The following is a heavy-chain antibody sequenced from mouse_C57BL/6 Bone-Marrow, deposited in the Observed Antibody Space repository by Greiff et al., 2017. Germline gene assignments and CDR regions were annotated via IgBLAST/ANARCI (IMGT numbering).Heavy chain of an antibody. J-gene: IGHJ2*01. V-gene: IGHV1-81*01. CDR3: ARGDYYGSSYHFDY. CDR2: IYPRSGNT. Sequence: QVQLQQSGAELARPGASVKLSCKASGYTFTSYGISWVKQRTGQGLEWIGEIYPRSGNTYYNEKFKGKATLTADKSSSTAYMELRSLTSEDSAVYFCARGDYYGSSYHFDYRGQGTTLTVSS. CDR1: GYTFTSYG. D-gene: IGHD1-1*01.